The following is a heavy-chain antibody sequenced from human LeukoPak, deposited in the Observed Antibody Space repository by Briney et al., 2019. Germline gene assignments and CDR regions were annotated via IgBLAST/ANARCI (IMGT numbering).Heavy chain of an antibody. CDR3: ARDRVSYGDYVFYSDY. D-gene: IGHD4-17*01. CDR1: GGTFSSYA. J-gene: IGHJ4*02. V-gene: IGHV1-69*13. Sequence: ASVKVSCKASGGTFSSYAISWVRQAPGQGLEWMGGIIPIFGTANYAQKFQGRVTITADESTSTAYMELSSLRSEDTAVYYCARDRVSYGDYVFYSDYWGQGTLVTVSS. CDR2: IIPIFGTA.